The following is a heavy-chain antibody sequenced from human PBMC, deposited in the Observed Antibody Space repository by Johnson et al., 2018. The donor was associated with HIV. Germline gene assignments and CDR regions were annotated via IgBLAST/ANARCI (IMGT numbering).Heavy chain of an antibody. J-gene: IGHJ3*02. CDR3: ARVTRYNWNSDAFDI. V-gene: IGHV3-20*04. D-gene: IGHD1-1*01. CDR1: GFTFDDYG. CDR2: INWNGGST. Sequence: LQLVESGGGVVRPGGSLRLSCSASGFTFDDYGMSWVRQAPGKGLEWVSGINWNGGSTGSADSVKGRFTISRDNAKNSLYLQMNSLRAEETALYYCARVTRYNWNSDAFDIWGQGTMVTVSS.